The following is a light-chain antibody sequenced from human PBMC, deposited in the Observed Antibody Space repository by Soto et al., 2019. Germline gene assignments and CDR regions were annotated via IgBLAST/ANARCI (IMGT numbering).Light chain of an antibody. CDR1: SSNIGSET. CDR3: AAWDDSLKGWV. V-gene: IGLV1-44*01. J-gene: IGLJ3*02. Sequence: QSVLTQPPSASGTPGQRVTISCSGSSSNIGSETANWYQQLPGTAPKLLIYSNNQRPSGVPDRFSGSKSGTSASLAISGLQSEDEAEYYCAAWDDSLKGWVFDGGTKLTVL. CDR2: SNN.